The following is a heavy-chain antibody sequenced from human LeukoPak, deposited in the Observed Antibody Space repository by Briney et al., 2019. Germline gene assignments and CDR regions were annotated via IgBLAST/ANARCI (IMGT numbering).Heavy chain of an antibody. J-gene: IGHJ4*02. Sequence: GGSLRLSCAASGFIFNNYGLIWVRQAPGKGLEWVSAISHDGGGTQYADFVEGRFTISRDNSKNTLFLQMSSLRAEDTALYYRAKGSSGYFAALWGQGTLVTVSS. CDR3: AKGSSGYFAAL. D-gene: IGHD3-22*01. V-gene: IGHV3-23*01. CDR1: GFIFNNYG. CDR2: ISHDGGGT.